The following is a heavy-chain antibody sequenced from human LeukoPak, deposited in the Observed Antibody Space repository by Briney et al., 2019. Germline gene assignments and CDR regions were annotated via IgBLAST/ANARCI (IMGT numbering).Heavy chain of an antibody. CDR1: VYTFTSYG. J-gene: IGHJ4*02. D-gene: IGHD4-23*01. V-gene: IGHV1-18*01. Sequence: GASVKVSCKASVYTFTSYGIGGLRQAPGQGLGGMGWISAYNGNTNYAQKLQGRVTMTTDTSTSTAYMELRSLRSDDTAVYYCARNSVVLFDYWGQGTLVTVSS. CDR2: ISAYNGNT. CDR3: ARNSVVLFDY.